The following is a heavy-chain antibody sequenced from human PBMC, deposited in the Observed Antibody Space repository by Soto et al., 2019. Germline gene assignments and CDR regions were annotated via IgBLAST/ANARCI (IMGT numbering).Heavy chain of an antibody. CDR3: ASAMEWLATDY. D-gene: IGHD6-19*01. J-gene: IGHJ4*02. CDR1: GGSISGGGSY. CDR2: MYYSGSF. V-gene: IGHV4-30-4*08. Sequence: SETLSLTCTVSGGSISGGGSYWSWIRQRPGKGLEWIGYMYYSGSFYYNPSLKGRVTISADTSKNQFSLKLSSVTAADTAVYYCASAMEWLATDYWGQGTLVTVSS.